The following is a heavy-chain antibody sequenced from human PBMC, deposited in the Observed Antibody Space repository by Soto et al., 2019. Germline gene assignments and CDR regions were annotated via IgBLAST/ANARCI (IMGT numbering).Heavy chain of an antibody. CDR3: ARGWGYFDSSGFPYLNAMDV. CDR2: IKEDGSEK. CDR1: GFTFSTYW. D-gene: IGHD3-22*01. Sequence: EGSVRLSCAASGFTFSTYWMSWGRQAPGKGLEWVANIKEDGSEKYYVDSVEGRFTISRDNAKNALYLQMTSLRAEDTALYYCARGWGYFDSSGFPYLNAMDVWGQGTTVTVSS. J-gene: IGHJ6*02. V-gene: IGHV3-7*01.